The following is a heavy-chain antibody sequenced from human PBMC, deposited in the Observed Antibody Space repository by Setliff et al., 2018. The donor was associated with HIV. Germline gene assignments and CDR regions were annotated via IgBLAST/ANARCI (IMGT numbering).Heavy chain of an antibody. J-gene: IGHJ5*02. CDR3: ARDRRDFRMKNWFDP. Sequence: PRPQVKVSCKASGGTFNTYSISWVRQAPGQGLEWMGNLIPVFGTANYAPSFQGRLTITGDESTSTAYMELGSLTSEDTAVYYCARDRRDFRMKNWFDPWGQGTLVTVSS. CDR1: GGTFNTYS. D-gene: IGHD2-21*01. V-gene: IGHV1-69*15. CDR2: LIPVFGTA.